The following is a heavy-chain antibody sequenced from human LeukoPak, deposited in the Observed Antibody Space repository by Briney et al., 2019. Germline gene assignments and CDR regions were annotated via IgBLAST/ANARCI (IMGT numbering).Heavy chain of an antibody. J-gene: IGHJ6*03. CDR2: ISSSSLYI. D-gene: IGHD3-9*01. V-gene: IGHV3-21*04. Sequence: GGSLRLSCAASGFTFSSYTMNWVRQAPGKGLEWVSSISSSSLYIYYADSVKGRFTISRDNAKNSLDLQMNSLRAEDTAVYYCAKDGGEYYDILTGYYPRLYYMDVWGKGTTVTISS. CDR1: GFTFSSYT. CDR3: AKDGGEYYDILTGYYPRLYYMDV.